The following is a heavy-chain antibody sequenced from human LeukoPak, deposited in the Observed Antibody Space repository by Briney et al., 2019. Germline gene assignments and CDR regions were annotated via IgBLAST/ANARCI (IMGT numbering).Heavy chain of an antibody. Sequence: GGSLRLSCAASGFTFSSYEMNWVRQAPGKGPEWVSAISGSGGSTYYADSVKGRFTISRDNSKNTLYLQMNSLRAEDTAVYYCAKDRPTYYHDSSGYYYPQGFDYWGQGTLVTVSS. CDR1: GFTFSSYE. D-gene: IGHD3-22*01. V-gene: IGHV3-23*01. CDR2: ISGSGGST. J-gene: IGHJ4*02. CDR3: AKDRPTYYHDSSGYYYPQGFDY.